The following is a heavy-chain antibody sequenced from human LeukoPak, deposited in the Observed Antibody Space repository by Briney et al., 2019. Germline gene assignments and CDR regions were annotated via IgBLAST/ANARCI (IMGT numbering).Heavy chain of an antibody. D-gene: IGHD3-9*01. CDR2: INHSGST. CDR1: GGSFSGYY. CDR3: ARHSWKNYDILTGYLYYYYYGMDV. J-gene: IGHJ6*02. V-gene: IGHV4-34*01. Sequence: PSETLSLTCAVYGGSFSGYYWSWIRQPPGKGLEWIGEINHSGSTNYNPSLKSRVTISVDTSKNQFSLKLSSVTAADTAVYYCARHSWKNYDILTGYLYYYYYGMDVWGQGTTVTVSS.